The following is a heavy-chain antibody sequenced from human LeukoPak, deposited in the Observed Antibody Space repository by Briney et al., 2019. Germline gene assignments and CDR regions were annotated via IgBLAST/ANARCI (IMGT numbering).Heavy chain of an antibody. D-gene: IGHD5-24*01. J-gene: IGHJ3*01. CDR2: IGSVGEST. Sequence: GGSLRLSCAASGFNFITAAMTWVRQAPGKGLEWVSLIGSVGESTYYAVSVKGRFTISRDNVNHTLFLQMNSLRVEDTAMYYCVKDIQLSTWGLGTMVTVSS. CDR3: VKDIQLST. V-gene: IGHV3-23*01. CDR1: GFNFITAA.